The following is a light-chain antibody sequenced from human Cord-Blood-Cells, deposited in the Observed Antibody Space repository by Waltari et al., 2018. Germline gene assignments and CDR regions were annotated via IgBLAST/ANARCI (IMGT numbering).Light chain of an antibody. CDR2: VNS. J-gene: IGLJ2*01. CDR3: QSYDSSLSVV. V-gene: IGLV1-40*01. CDR1: SSNIGAGYD. Sequence: QSVLTQPPSVSGAPGQRVTISCPGRSSNIGAGYDVHGYQQLPGTAPKLLIYVNSNRPSGVPDRFSGSKSGTSASLAITGLQAEDEADYYCQSYDSSLSVVFGGGTKLTVL.